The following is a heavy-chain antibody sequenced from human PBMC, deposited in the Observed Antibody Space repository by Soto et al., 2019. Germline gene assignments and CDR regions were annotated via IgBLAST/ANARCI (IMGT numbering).Heavy chain of an antibody. J-gene: IGHJ6*02. D-gene: IGHD1-26*01. CDR3: ASDLVGASDSYGLDV. CDR2: IWHDGNNK. V-gene: IGHV3-33*01. Sequence: SCKASGYTFTSYGMHWVRQAPGKGLEWVAIIWHDGNNKYYADSVRGRFIISRDNSKNRLYLQMNSLRAEDTAVYYCASDLVGASDSYGLDVWGQGTPVTVSS. CDR1: GYTFTSYG.